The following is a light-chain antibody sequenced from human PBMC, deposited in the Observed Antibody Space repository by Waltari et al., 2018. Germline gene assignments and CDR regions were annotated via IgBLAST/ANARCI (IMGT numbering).Light chain of an antibody. CDR3: QQRRDWPLT. CDR1: QSVSRD. CDR2: DAS. J-gene: IGKJ4*01. Sequence: EIVLTQSPATLSLSPGERASLPCRASQSVSRDLAWYRQKPGQAPRLLIFDASIRATGTPARFSGSGSGTDFTLTISSLDSEDFAIYYCQQRRDWPLTFGGGTKVEIK. V-gene: IGKV3-11*01.